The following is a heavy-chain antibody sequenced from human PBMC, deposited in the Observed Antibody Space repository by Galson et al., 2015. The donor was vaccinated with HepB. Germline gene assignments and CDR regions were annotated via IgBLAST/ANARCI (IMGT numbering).Heavy chain of an antibody. CDR3: ARLKISYFENNSYHFDY. J-gene: IGHJ4*02. D-gene: IGHD2/OR15-2a*01. V-gene: IGHV3-11*01. CDR1: GFNFGDYY. CDR2: ISSSGKTS. Sequence: SLRLSCAASGFNFGDYYMSWIRQAPGKGPEWVSYISSSGKTSYYADSVKGRFTISRDNTKNSLYVQMDSLRAEDTAVYFCARLKISYFENNSYHFDYWGQGALVTVSS.